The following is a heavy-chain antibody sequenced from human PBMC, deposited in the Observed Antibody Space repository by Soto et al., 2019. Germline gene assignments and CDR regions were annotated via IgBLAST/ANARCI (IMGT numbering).Heavy chain of an antibody. CDR1: GGSISSGDYY. D-gene: IGHD6-13*01. J-gene: IGHJ5*02. CDR2: IYHSGST. V-gene: IGHV4-4*02. Sequence: SETLSLTCTVSGGSISSGDYYWSWVRQPPGKGLEWIGEIYHSGSTNYNPSLKSRVTISVDKSKNQFSLKLSSVTAADTAVYYCARVIAAAVNWFDPWGQGTLVTVSS. CDR3: ARVIAAAVNWFDP.